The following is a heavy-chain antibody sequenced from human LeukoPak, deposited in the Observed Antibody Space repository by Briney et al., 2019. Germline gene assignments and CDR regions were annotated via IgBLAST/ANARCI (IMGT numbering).Heavy chain of an antibody. Sequence: PGGSLRLSCAASGFTFSSYAMHWVRQAPGKGLEGVAVISYDGSNKYYADSVKGRFTISRDNSKNTLYLQMNSLRAEDTAVYYCARAGYCSSTSCYYYYYYGMDVWGQGTTVTVSS. CDR1: GFTFSSYA. J-gene: IGHJ6*02. CDR3: ARAGYCSSTSCYYYYYYGMDV. V-gene: IGHV3-30-3*01. CDR2: ISYDGSNK. D-gene: IGHD2-2*01.